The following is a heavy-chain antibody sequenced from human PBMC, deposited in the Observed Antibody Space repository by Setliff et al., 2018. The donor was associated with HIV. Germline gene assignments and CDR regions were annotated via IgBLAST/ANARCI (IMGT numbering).Heavy chain of an antibody. D-gene: IGHD2-2*03. J-gene: IGHJ4*02. CDR2: INPNSGGT. CDR3: ARVEEVKSGYCSGTKCFDY. V-gene: IGHV1-2*02. CDR1: GYTFTDYY. Sequence: ASVKVSCKASGYTFTDYYLHWVRQAPGQGLEWMGWINPNSGGTKFAQKFQGRATMTRDTSIGTAYMEVTRLRSDDTAVYYCARVEEVKSGYCSGTKCFDYWGQGTLVTVSS.